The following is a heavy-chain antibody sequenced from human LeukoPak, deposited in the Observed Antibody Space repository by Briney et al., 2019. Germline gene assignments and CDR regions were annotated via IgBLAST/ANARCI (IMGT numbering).Heavy chain of an antibody. D-gene: IGHD2-21*01. J-gene: IGHJ4*02. CDR2: IKQDGSEK. CDR3: ASGGDFYYFDY. V-gene: IGHV3-7*01. Sequence: ETLSLTCAVYGGSFSSYYWSWIRQPPGKGLEWVANIKQDGSEKYYVDSVKGRFTISRDNAKNSLYLQMNSLRAEDTAVYYCASGGDFYYFDYWGQGTLVTVSS. CDR1: GGSFSSYY.